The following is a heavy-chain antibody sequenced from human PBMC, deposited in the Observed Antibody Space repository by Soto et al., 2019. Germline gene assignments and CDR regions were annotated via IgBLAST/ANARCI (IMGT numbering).Heavy chain of an antibody. J-gene: IGHJ5*02. D-gene: IGHD4-4*01. CDR2: IKEDGGEQ. Sequence: EMQLMQSGGGLVRPGGSLRLSCAASGFSFSSYWMSWVRQAPGKGPEWVANIKEDGGEQHYVYSVKGRFTISMDNTENPLFLQMNNLRAEASAIYYCAITTSTVSYWFAPWGPGTQVTVSS. V-gene: IGHV3-7*03. CDR3: AITTSTVSYWFAP. CDR1: GFSFSSYW.